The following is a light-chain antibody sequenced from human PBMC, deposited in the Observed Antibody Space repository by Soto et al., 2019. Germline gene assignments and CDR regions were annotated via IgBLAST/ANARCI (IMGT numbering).Light chain of an antibody. CDR2: DAF. V-gene: IGKV1-5*01. CDR3: KHQRT. J-gene: IGKJ1*01. CDR1: QNINTW. Sequence: DIPMIQSPSTLSAFVGDRVTITCRASQNINTWLAWYQQKPGKAPKLLIYDAFNLETGVPSSFSGSGFRTEFTLTTSSLQPDDFASYYCKHQRTLGQGAKVDIK.